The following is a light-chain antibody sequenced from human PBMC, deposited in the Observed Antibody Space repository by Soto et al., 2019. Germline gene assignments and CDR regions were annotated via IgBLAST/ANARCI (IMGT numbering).Light chain of an antibody. J-gene: IGKJ2*01. CDR3: QQYDNLPYT. Sequence: DIQMTQSPSSLSASVGDRVTITCQESQDISNYLNWYQQKPGKAPKLLIYDASNLETGVPSRFSGSGSGTDFTFTISSLQAEDIATYYCQQYDNLPYTFGQGTKLEIK. V-gene: IGKV1-33*01. CDR2: DAS. CDR1: QDISNY.